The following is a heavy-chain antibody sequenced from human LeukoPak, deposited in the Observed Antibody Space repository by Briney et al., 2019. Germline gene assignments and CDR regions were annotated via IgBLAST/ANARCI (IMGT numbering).Heavy chain of an antibody. J-gene: IGHJ3*02. CDR1: GYTFTGYY. D-gene: IGHD3-22*01. V-gene: IGHV1-2*02. Sequence: ASVKVSCQASGYTFTGYYMHWVRQAPGPGLEWMGWINPNSGGTNYAQKFQGRVTMTRDTSISTAYMDLSRLRSDYTAVYYCARGFYYDSSGYYYDSIPPNDAFDIWGQGTMVTVSS. CDR2: INPNSGGT. CDR3: ARGFYYDSSGYYYDSIPPNDAFDI.